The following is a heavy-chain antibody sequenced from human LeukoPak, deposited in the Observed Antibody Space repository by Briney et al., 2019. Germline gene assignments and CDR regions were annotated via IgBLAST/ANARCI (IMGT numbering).Heavy chain of an antibody. Sequence: SETLSLTCAVYGGSFSGYYWSWIRQPPGKGLEWIGEINHSGSTNYNPSLKSRVTISVDTSKNQFSLKLSSVTAADTAVYYYARKMDYYDSSGYPDAFDIWGQGTMVTVSS. J-gene: IGHJ3*02. V-gene: IGHV4-34*01. CDR1: GGSFSGYY. CDR2: INHSGST. D-gene: IGHD3-22*01. CDR3: ARKMDYYDSSGYPDAFDI.